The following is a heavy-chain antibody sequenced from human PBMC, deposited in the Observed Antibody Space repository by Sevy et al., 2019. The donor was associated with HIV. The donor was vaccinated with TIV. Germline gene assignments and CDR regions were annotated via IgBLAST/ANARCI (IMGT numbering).Heavy chain of an antibody. D-gene: IGHD6-13*01. Sequence: GGSLRLSCAASGFTVSSNYMSWVRQVPGKGLEWVSVIYSGGSTYYADSVKGRFTISRDNSKNTLYLQMNSLRAEDTAVYYCARGGVAAAGNDYWGQGTLVTVSS. V-gene: IGHV3-53*01. CDR3: ARGGVAAAGNDY. CDR2: IYSGGST. J-gene: IGHJ4*02. CDR1: GFTVSSNY.